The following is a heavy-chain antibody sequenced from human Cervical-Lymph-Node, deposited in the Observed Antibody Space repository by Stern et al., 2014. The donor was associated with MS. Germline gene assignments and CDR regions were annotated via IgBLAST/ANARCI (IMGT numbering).Heavy chain of an antibody. CDR3: PRLNYFDSSGYAYYYYGMDV. CDR2: IKSKTDGGTT. V-gene: IGHV3-15*01. Sequence: EVQLEESGGGLVKPGGSLRLSCAASGFTFSYAWMSWVRQAPGKGLQWVGRIKSKTDGGTTDYAAPVKGRFTISRDDSKNTLYLEMNSLKTEDTAVYYCPRLNYFDSSGYAYYYYGMDVWGQGTTVTVSS. D-gene: IGHD3-22*01. J-gene: IGHJ6*02. CDR1: GFTFSYAW.